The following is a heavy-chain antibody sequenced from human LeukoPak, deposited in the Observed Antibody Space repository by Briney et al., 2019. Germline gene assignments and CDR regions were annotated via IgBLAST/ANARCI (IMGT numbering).Heavy chain of an antibody. CDR2: ISSSGNT. V-gene: IGHV4-4*07. CDR3: ARAFSSGWYPYSIGGLWFDY. J-gene: IGHJ4*02. CDR1: GDSSNTYS. Sequence: SETLSLTCTVSGDSSNTYSWNWIRQPAGKALEWIGRISSSGNTNYNPSLRSRVTMSLDRSKNQFSLKLSSVTAADTAVYYCARAFSSGWYPYSIGGLWFDYWGQGTLVTVSS. D-gene: IGHD6-19*01.